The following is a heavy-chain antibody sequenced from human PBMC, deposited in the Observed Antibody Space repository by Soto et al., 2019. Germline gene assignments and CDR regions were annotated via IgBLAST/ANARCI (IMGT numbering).Heavy chain of an antibody. CDR2: ISDSGATT. V-gene: IGHV3-23*01. D-gene: IGHD6-19*01. Sequence: EVQLLESGGNLVQPGGSLRLSCVASGFTFSNYVMSWVRQAPVKGLEWVSGISDSGATTYSADFVKGRFTISRDNSKNTLYLQMNSLRAEDTAVYYCAKGWQVRGGQFDYWGQGTLVSVSS. J-gene: IGHJ4*02. CDR1: GFTFSNYV. CDR3: AKGWQVRGGQFDY.